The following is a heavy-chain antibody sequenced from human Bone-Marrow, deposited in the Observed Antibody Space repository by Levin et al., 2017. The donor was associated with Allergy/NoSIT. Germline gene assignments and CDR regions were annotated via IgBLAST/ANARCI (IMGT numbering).Heavy chain of an antibody. CDR2: ISGSGGRT. D-gene: IGHD3-9*01. J-gene: IGHJ4*02. Sequence: PGGSLRLSCGASRFTFDTFTMGWVRQGPGRGLEWLADISGSGGRTYYADSVKGRFSISRDNSKNIVYLQMNSLRGEDTAVYYCAKNLGADEGDDILTGLFDYWGQGTLVTVSS. CDR1: RFTFDTFT. V-gene: IGHV3-23*01. CDR3: AKNLGADEGDDILTGLFDY.